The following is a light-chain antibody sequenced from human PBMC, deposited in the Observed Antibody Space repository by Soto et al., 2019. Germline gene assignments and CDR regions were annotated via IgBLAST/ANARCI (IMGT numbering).Light chain of an antibody. CDR3: QQYNNWRT. V-gene: IGKV3-15*01. CDR1: QSVSSN. CDR2: GAS. J-gene: IGKJ5*01. Sequence: EIVMTQSPATLSVSPGERATLSCRASQSVSSNLAWYQRKPGQAPRLLIYGASTRATGIPARFSGSGSGTEFTLTISSLQSEDFAVYYCQQYNNWRTFGQGTRLEMK.